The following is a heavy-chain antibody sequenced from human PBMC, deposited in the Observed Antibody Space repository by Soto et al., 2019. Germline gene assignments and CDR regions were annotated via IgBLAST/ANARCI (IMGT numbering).Heavy chain of an antibody. Sequence: SETLSLTCAVYDGSFSEYFWSWIRQPPGKGLEWIGEINHSESASYNPSLESRVAISVDTSKNQFSLKLYSVTAADTAVYYCARGTFSQGGVALAGNCDYWGQGALVTVSS. V-gene: IGHV4-34*01. D-gene: IGHD6-19*01. CDR1: DGSFSEYF. J-gene: IGHJ4*02. CDR2: INHSESA. CDR3: ARGTFSQGGVALAGNCDY.